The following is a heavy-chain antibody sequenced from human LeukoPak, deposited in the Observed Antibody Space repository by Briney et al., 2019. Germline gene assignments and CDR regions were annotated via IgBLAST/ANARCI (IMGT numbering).Heavy chain of an antibody. V-gene: IGHV3-7*03. CDR2: IKQGGSGK. J-gene: IGHJ6*04. D-gene: IGHD2-15*01. CDR3: ARDFGLRCSGGTCYSVYYYGMDV. CDR1: GFSFSNYA. Sequence: GGSLRLSCSASGFSFSNYARYWVRQAPGKGLEWVANIKQGGSGKYYVDSVKGRFTISRDPAKNSLYLQMNSLRAEDTAVYYCARDFGLRCSGGTCYSVYYYGMDVWGKGTTVTVSS.